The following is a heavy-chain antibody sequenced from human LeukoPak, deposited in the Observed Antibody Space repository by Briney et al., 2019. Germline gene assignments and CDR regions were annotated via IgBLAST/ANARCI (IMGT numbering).Heavy chain of an antibody. CDR2: INPSGGST. Sequence: EASVKVSCKASGYTFTSYYMHWVRQAPGQGLEWMGIINPSGGSTSYAQKFQGRVTMTRDMSTATVYLDLSSLRFDDTAVYYCARGHGSGSTNWFDPWGQGTLVTVSS. CDR3: ARGHGSGSTNWFDP. D-gene: IGHD3-10*01. J-gene: IGHJ5*02. CDR1: GYTFTSYY. V-gene: IGHV1-46*01.